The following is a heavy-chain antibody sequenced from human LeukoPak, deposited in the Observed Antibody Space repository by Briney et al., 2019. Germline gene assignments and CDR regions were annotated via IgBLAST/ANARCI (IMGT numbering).Heavy chain of an antibody. D-gene: IGHD2-8*01. CDR2: INPSGGST. CDR1: GYTFTSYY. J-gene: IGHJ3*02. CDR3: ARAWVFDAFDI. Sequence: ASVKVSCKASGYTFTSYYMHWVRQAPGQGLEWMGIINPSGGSTSYAQKFQGRVTMTRDMSTSKVYMELSSLRSEDTAVYYCARAWVFDAFDIWGQGTMVTVSS. V-gene: IGHV1-46*01.